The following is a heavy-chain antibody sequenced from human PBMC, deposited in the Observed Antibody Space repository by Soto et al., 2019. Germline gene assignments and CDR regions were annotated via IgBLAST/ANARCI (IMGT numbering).Heavy chain of an antibody. V-gene: IGHV4-39*01. CDR3: ARPPSLVTTDYYYGMDV. CDR2: IYYSGST. Sequence: SETLSLTCTVSGGSISSSSYYWGWIRQPPGKGLEWIGSIYYSGSTYYNPSLKSRVTISVDTSKNQFSLKLSSVTAADTAVYYCARPPSLVTTDYYYGMDVWGQGTTVTVSS. J-gene: IGHJ6*02. CDR1: GGSISSSSYY. D-gene: IGHD4-4*01.